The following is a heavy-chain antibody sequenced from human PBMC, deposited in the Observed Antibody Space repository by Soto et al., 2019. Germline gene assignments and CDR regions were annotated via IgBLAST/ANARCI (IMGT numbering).Heavy chain of an antibody. CDR2: IKQDGSEK. J-gene: IGHJ4*02. CDR3: ATDVDYSSSPYFDF. CDR1: GFTFSNYR. D-gene: IGHD6-6*01. V-gene: IGHV3-7*01. Sequence: GGSLRLSCVAAGFTFSNYRMSWVRQAPGKGLEWVANIKQDGSEKYYVDSVKGRFTISRDNAKNSLYLQMNSLRAEDTAVYYCATDVDYSSSPYFDFWGQGTLVTVSS.